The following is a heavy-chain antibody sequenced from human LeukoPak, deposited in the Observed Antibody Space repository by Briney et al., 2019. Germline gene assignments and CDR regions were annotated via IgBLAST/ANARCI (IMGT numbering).Heavy chain of an antibody. V-gene: IGHV3-23*01. CDR1: GFTFSSYA. CDR3: ARSRWTAMVTSDY. D-gene: IGHD5-18*01. J-gene: IGHJ4*02. Sequence: PGGSLRLSCAASGFTFSSYAMSWVRQAPGKGLEWVSAISGSGGSTYYADSVKGRFTISRDNAKNSLYLQMNSLRAEDTAVYYCARSRWTAMVTSDYWGQGTLVTVSS. CDR2: ISGSGGST.